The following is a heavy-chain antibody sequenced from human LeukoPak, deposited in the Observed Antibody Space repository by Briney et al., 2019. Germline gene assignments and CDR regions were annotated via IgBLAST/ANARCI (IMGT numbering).Heavy chain of an antibody. D-gene: IGHD3-9*01. J-gene: IGHJ4*02. V-gene: IGHV3-21*01. CDR2: ISSSSSYI. Sequence: GGSLRLSCAASGFTFSSYSVNWVRQAPGKGLEWVSSISSSSSYIYYVDSVKGRFTISRDNAKNSLYLQMNSPRAEDTAVYYCARGGYDILTGYYTFPDYWGQGTLVTVSS. CDR3: ARGGYDILTGYYTFPDY. CDR1: GFTFSSYS.